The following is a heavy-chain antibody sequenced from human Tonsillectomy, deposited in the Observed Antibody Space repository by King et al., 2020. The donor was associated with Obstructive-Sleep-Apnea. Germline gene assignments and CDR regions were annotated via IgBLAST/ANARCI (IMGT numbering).Heavy chain of an antibody. Sequence: TLKESGPTLVRPTQTLTLTCTFSGFSLSTSGVGVGWIRQPPGKALEWLALIYWDDDKRFSPSLNIRLTITRDTSKNQLFLTMTNMDPVDTATYYCAHRPPLAYHFDYWGQGTLVTVSS. V-gene: IGHV2-5*02. CDR2: IYWDDDK. CDR1: GFSLSTSGVG. CDR3: AHRPPLAYHFDY. J-gene: IGHJ4*02.